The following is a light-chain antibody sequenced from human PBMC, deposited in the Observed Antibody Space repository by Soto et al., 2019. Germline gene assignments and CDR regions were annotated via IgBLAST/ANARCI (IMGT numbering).Light chain of an antibody. CDR3: QQYSSYYPLT. V-gene: IGKV1-5*01. CDR1: QSISSW. Sequence: DIQMNQSPSTLSSSVGDKVTITCRASQSISSWLAWYQQKPGKATKLLIYDAYSLETGTPSRFSGRSSGTEFTLTIASVQPEDFANYYCQQYSSYYPLTFGGGTKVDIK. J-gene: IGKJ4*01. CDR2: DAY.